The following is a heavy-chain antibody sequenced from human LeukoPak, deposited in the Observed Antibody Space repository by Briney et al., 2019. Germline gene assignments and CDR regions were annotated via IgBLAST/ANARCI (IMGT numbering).Heavy chain of an antibody. J-gene: IGHJ3*02. CDR2: IKSKTDGGTT. D-gene: IGHD1-26*01. Sequence: GGSLRLSCAASGFTFSNAWMSWVRQAPGKGLEWVGRIKSKTDGGTTDYAAPVKGRFTISRDDPKNTLYLQMNSLKTEDTAVYYCTTDPSRRELDYAFDIWGQGTMVTVSS. CDR3: TTDPSRRELDYAFDI. CDR1: GFTFSNAW. V-gene: IGHV3-15*01.